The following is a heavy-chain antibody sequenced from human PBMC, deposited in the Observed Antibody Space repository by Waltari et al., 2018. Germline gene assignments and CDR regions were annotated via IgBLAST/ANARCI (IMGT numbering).Heavy chain of an antibody. J-gene: IGHJ4*02. D-gene: IGHD6-19*01. V-gene: IGHV4-38-2*02. CDR1: GYSIISGYY. CDR3: ARAGSG. Sequence: QVQLQESGPGLVKPSETLSLTCTVSGYSIISGYYWGWIRQPPGKGLEWIGSIYHSGSTYYNPSLKSRVTISVDTSKNQFSLKLSSVTAADTAVYYCARAGSGWGQGTLVTVSS. CDR2: IYHSGST.